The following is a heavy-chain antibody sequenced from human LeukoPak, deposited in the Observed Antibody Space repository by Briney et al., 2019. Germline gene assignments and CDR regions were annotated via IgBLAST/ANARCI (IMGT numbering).Heavy chain of an antibody. D-gene: IGHD4-17*01. J-gene: IGHJ4*02. CDR3: ARGYDYGDYVGDFDY. CDR1: GYTFTSYP. V-gene: IGHV1-18*01. CDR2: ITVYNGNT. Sequence: ASVKVSCEASGYTFTSYPISWVRQAPGQGLEWMGWITVYNGNTNYAQKLQGRVTMTTDTSTSTAYMELRSLRSDDTAVYYCARGYDYGDYVGDFDYWGQRTLVTVSS.